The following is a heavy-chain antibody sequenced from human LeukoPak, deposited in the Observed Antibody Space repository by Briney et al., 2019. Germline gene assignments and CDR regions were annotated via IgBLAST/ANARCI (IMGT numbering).Heavy chain of an antibody. Sequence: GGSLRLSCVASGLTFSSYWMHWVRHVPGKGLECVASIKRDGSERYYVDSVKGRFTISRDNTKNSLYLHMSDVRPEDTALYYCASLSGFYQSYWGQGTLVTVSS. CDR1: GLTFSSYW. CDR3: ASLSGFYQSY. V-gene: IGHV3-7*01. J-gene: IGHJ4*02. CDR2: IKRDGSER. D-gene: IGHD3-22*01.